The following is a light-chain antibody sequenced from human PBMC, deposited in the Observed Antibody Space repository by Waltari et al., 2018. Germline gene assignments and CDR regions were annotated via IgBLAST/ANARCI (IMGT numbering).Light chain of an antibody. CDR1: PSLNNY. V-gene: IGKV3-11*01. J-gene: IGKJ1*01. CDR3: QQRSSWPRT. CDR2: SAS. Sequence: DIVFTQSPATLSLSTGVRATLSCRASPSLNNYLAWYQQKPGQAPRRLTYSASNRATGIPARFSGSGSGTDFFLTISSLDPEDFAVYYCQQRSSWPRTFGQGTRVEIK.